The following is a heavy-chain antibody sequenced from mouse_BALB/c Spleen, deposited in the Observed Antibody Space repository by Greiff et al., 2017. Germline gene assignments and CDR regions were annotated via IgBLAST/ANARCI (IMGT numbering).Heavy chain of an antibody. V-gene: IGHV2-6-5*01. CDR3: AKPSSYDYDAWFAY. D-gene: IGHD2-4*01. Sequence: VMLVESGPGLVAPSQSLSITCTVSGFSLTDYGVSWIRQPPGKGLEWLGVIWGGGSTYYNSALKSRLSISKDNSKSQVFLKMNSLQTDDTAMYYCAKPSSYDYDAWFAYWGQGTLVTVSA. J-gene: IGHJ3*01. CDR1: GFSLTDYG. CDR2: IWGGGST.